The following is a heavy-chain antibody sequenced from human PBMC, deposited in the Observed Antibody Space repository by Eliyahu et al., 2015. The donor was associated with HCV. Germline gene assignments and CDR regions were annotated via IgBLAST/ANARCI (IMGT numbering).Heavy chain of an antibody. CDR3: ARSYSDNGSLRGYAS. V-gene: IGHV4-38-2*01. J-gene: IGHJ5*02. CDR2: LYYTGAT. Sequence: QVQLQESGPGLVKPSETLSLTCVVXGFSMXDGHXWAWIRQPPGRGLEWVGSLYYTGATFYNPSLESRVTFSLDASKNQFSLRLSSVTAADTALYYCARSYSDNGSLRGYASWGQGILVTVSS. CDR1: GFSMXDGHX. D-gene: IGHD1-26*01.